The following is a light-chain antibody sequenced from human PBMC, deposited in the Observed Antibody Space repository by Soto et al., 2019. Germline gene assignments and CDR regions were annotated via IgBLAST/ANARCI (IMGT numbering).Light chain of an antibody. CDR1: QSLTSNY. CDR2: GAS. V-gene: IGKV3-20*01. J-gene: IGKJ1*01. Sequence: IVLTQSPGTLSLSPGERATLSCRASQSLTSNYVAWYQQKPGQAPRLLIYGASSRATGIPDRFSGSGSGTDFTLTISRLEPEDFAVYYCQQYGRSSWTFGQGTKVEIK. CDR3: QQYGRSSWT.